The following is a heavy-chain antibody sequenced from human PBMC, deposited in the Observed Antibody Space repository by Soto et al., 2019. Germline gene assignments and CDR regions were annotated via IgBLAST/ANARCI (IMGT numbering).Heavy chain of an antibody. CDR3: AGGGYCTNGVCYGREDY. J-gene: IGHJ4*02. Sequence: EVQLVQSGAEVKKPGESLRISCKGSGYSFTSYWISWVRQMPGKGLEWMGRIDPSDSYTNYSPSFQGHVTISADKSISTAYLQWSSLKASDTAMYYCAGGGYCTNGVCYGREDYWGQGTLVTVSS. V-gene: IGHV5-10-1*03. CDR2: IDPSDSYT. D-gene: IGHD2-8*01. CDR1: GYSFTSYW.